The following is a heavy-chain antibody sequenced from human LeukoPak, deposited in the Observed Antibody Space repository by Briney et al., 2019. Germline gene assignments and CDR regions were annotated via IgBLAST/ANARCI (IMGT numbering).Heavy chain of an antibody. CDR1: DDSFSSHY. CDR3: ARDLVTVTKGFDI. V-gene: IGHV4-59*11. J-gene: IGHJ3*02. D-gene: IGHD4-17*01. Sequence: SEPLSLTCAVSDDSFSSHYWTWIRQPPGKGLEWIGYISYIGSTNYNPSLKSRVTISIDTSKNQFSLKLTSVTAADTAVYYCARDLVTVTKGFDIWGQGTMVSVSS. CDR2: ISYIGST.